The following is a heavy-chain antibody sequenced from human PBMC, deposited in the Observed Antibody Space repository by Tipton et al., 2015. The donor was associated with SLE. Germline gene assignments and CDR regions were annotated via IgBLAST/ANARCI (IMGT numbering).Heavy chain of an antibody. CDR3: ARDEPDGDSGGIPGDY. Sequence: TLSLTCAVYGGSFSGYYWSWIRQPPGKGLEWIGEINHSGSTNYNQSLKSRVTISVDTSKNQFSLKLSSVTAADTAVYYCARDEPDGDSGGIPGDYWGQGTLVTVSS. D-gene: IGHD3-22*01. V-gene: IGHV4-34*01. CDR2: INHSGST. J-gene: IGHJ4*02. CDR1: GGSFSGYY.